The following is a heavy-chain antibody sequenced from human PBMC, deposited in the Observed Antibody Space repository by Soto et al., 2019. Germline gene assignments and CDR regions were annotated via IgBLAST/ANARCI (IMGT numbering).Heavy chain of an antibody. D-gene: IGHD3-10*01. CDR3: ARSMVRGGEWFDP. V-gene: IGHV5-51*01. CDR2: IYPGDSDT. J-gene: IGHJ5*02. CDR1: GYKVSTWHNFTSYW. Sequence: GESLKISCMGSGYKVSTWHNFTSYWIAWVRQMPGEGLEWMGIIYPGDSDTRYSPSFQGQVTISADKSISTAYLQWSSLKASDTAMYYCARSMVRGGEWFDPWGQGTLVTVSS.